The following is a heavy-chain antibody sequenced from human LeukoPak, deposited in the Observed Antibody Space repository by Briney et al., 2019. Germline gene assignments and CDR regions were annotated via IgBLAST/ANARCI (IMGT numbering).Heavy chain of an antibody. CDR3: ARALGELGYYYGMDV. CDR2: INPSGVRT. D-gene: IGHD3-10*01. CDR1: GYTFTSYY. V-gene: IGHV1-46*01. Sequence: ASVKVSCKASGYTFTSYYIHWVRQAPGHGLEWMGIINPSGVRTTYAHKFQSKDTMTRDTSTSTVYMELSSLRSEDTAVYYGARALGELGYYYGMDVWGQGTTVTVSS. J-gene: IGHJ6*02.